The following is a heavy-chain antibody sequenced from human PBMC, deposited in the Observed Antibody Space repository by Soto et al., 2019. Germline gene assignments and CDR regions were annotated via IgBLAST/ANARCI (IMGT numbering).Heavy chain of an antibody. D-gene: IGHD3-22*01. J-gene: IGHJ6*02. Sequence: SQTLSLTCAISGDSVSSNSAAWNWIRQSPSRGLEWLGRTYYRSKWYNDYAVSVKSRITINPDTSKNQFSLQLNSVTPEDTAVYYCARFITYYYDSSGYYSDNYGMDVWGQGTTVTVSS. CDR3: ARFITYYYDSSGYYSDNYGMDV. CDR2: TYYRSKWYN. CDR1: GDSVSSNSAA. V-gene: IGHV6-1*01.